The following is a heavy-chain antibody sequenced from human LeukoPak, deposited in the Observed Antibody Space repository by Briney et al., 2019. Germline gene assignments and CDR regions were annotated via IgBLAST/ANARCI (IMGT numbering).Heavy chain of an antibody. J-gene: IGHJ4*02. CDR3: AKELQYYFDC. D-gene: IGHD2-21*01. V-gene: IGHV3-21*01. CDR2: ITSSSSYI. Sequence: PGGSLRLSCAASGFTFSSYTMNWVRQAPGKGPEWVSSITSSSSYIYYADSVKGRFTISRDNSRDTLYLQMNSLRAEDTAVYYCAKELQYYFDCWGQGTLVTVSS. CDR1: GFTFSSYT.